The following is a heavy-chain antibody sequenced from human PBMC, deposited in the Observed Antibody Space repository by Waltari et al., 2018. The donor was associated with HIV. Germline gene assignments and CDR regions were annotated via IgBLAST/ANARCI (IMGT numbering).Heavy chain of an antibody. J-gene: IGHJ6*02. CDR2: IIPILGIT. CDR3: ARGAAAGNHFYYGMDV. V-gene: IGHV1-69*04. Sequence: QVQLVQSGAEVKKPGSSVKVSCKASGGTFTSSGIRWVRQAPGQGLEWMGRIIPILGITNYAQKFQGRVTITADKSTSTAYMELRSLRSEDTAVYYCARGAAAGNHFYYGMDVWGQGTTVTVSS. D-gene: IGHD6-13*01. CDR1: GGTFTSSG.